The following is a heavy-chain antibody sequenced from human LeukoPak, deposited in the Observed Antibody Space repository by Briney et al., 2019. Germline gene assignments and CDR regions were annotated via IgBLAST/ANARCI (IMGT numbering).Heavy chain of an antibody. J-gene: IGHJ4*02. Sequence: PSETLSLTCTVSGGSISSSSYYWGWIRQPPGKGLEWIVSIYYSGSTYYNPSLKSRVTISVDTSKTQFSLKLSSVTAADTAVYYCARGDYYDSSGYYLLDYWGQGTLVTVSS. CDR3: ARGDYYDSSGYYLLDY. CDR2: IYYSGST. CDR1: GGSISSSSYY. D-gene: IGHD3-22*01. V-gene: IGHV4-39*01.